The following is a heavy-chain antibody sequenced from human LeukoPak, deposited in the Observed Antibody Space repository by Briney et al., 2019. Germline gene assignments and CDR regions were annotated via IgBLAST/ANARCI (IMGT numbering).Heavy chain of an antibody. CDR3: ASSLTGDAFDI. Sequence: SETLSLTCTVSGGSIGSGDYYWSWIRQPPGKGLEWIGYIYYSGSTYYNPSLKSRVTISVDTSKNQFSLKLSSVTAADTAVYYCASSLTGDAFDIWGQGTMVTVSS. CDR1: GGSIGSGDYY. CDR2: IYYSGST. D-gene: IGHD7-27*01. V-gene: IGHV4-30-4*01. J-gene: IGHJ3*02.